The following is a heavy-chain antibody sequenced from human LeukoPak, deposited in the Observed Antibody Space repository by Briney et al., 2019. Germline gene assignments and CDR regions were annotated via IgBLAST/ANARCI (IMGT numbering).Heavy chain of an antibody. CDR2: MSPNGGDT. V-gene: IGHV1-8*01. CDR1: GYTFTTHD. D-gene: IGHD7-27*01. Sequence: ASVKVSCKASGYTFTTHDINWVRQATGQGLEWLGWMSPNGGDTGYAQKFQGRVTMTSDSSISTAYMELSSLRSEDTAIYYCVRTPPNWGFDYWGQGTLVTVSS. J-gene: IGHJ4*02. CDR3: VRTPPNWGFDY.